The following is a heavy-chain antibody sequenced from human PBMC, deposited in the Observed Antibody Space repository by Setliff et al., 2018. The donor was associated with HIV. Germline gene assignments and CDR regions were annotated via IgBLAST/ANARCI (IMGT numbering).Heavy chain of an antibody. CDR3: ASPASGGSSGQYHY. V-gene: IGHV4-30-4*08. J-gene: IGHJ4*02. CDR1: GGSINSGHYY. D-gene: IGHD6-19*01. CDR2: IYYTGST. Sequence: SETLSLTCTVSGGSINSGHYYWSWIRHHPGKGLEWIGYIYYTGSTYFNPSLKSRVTISVDTSKNQFSLKLSSVPAADPAVYYCASPASGGSSGQYHYWGQGTLVTVSS.